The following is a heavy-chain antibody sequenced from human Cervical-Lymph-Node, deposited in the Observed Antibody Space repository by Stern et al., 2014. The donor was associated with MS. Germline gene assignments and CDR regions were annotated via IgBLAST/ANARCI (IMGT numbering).Heavy chain of an antibody. CDR1: GYTLTELS. CDR3: ATASSYDSSGYHAFDI. V-gene: IGHV1-24*01. Sequence: QVQLVQSGAEVKKPGASVKGSCKVSGYTLTELSMHWVRQAPGNGLEWMGGFDPEDGETIYAQKFQGRVTMTEDTSTDTAYMELSSLRSEDTAVYYCATASSYDSSGYHAFDIWGQGTMVTVSS. J-gene: IGHJ3*02. CDR2: FDPEDGET. D-gene: IGHD3-22*01.